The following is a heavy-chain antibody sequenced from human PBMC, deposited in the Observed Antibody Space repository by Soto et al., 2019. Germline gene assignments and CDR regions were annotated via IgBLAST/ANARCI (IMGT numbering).Heavy chain of an antibody. CDR2: IKQDGSEK. CDR3: ASWPDVAGQRYYFAY. Sequence: GGSLRLSCAASGFTFSSYWMSWVRQAPGKGLEWVANIKQDGSEKYYVDSVKGRFTISRDNAKNSLYLQMNSLRAEDTAVYYCASWPDVAGQRYYFAYWGQGTLVTVSS. V-gene: IGHV3-7*05. CDR1: GFTFSSYW. D-gene: IGHD6-19*01. J-gene: IGHJ4*02.